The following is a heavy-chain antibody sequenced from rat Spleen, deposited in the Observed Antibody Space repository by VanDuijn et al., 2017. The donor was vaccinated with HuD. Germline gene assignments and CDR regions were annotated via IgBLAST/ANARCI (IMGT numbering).Heavy chain of an antibody. J-gene: IGHJ3*01. D-gene: IGHD1-12*02. CDR2: INTGGGNT. Sequence: EVQLVESGGGLVQPGRSLKLSCAASGFTFSHYDMAWVRQAPTKGLEWIASINTGGGNTYYRDSVKGRFTISRDNAKNTQYLQMDSLRSEDTATYYCARLDYDGRVITGGWFAYWGQGTLVTVSS. CDR3: ARLDYDGRVITGGWFAY. V-gene: IGHV5S13*01. CDR1: GFTFSHYD.